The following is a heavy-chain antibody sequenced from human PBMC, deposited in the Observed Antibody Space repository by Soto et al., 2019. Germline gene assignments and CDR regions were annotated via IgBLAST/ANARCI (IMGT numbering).Heavy chain of an antibody. Sequence: EVQLVESGGGLVQPGGSLRLSCAASGFTFSSYEMNWVRQAPGKGLEWVSYISSSGSTIYYADSVKGRFTISRDNAKNSLYLQMNSLRAEDTAVYYCAREAVVVVAGPAHDAFDIWGQGTMVTVSS. D-gene: IGHD2-15*01. V-gene: IGHV3-48*03. CDR3: AREAVVVVAGPAHDAFDI. CDR1: GFTFSSYE. J-gene: IGHJ3*02. CDR2: ISSSGSTI.